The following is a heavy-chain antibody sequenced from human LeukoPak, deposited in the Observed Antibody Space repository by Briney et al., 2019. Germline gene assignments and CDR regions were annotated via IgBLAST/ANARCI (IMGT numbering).Heavy chain of an antibody. CDR1: GYTFTSYA. V-gene: IGHV1-3*01. D-gene: IGHD2-15*01. Sequence: ASVNVSCKASGYTFTSYAMHWVRQAPGQRLEWMGWINAGNGNTKYSQTFQGRVTITRDTSATSAYMELSSLRSEDTAVYYCARGLGYCSGGSCYALYYYYAMDVWGQGTTVTVSS. CDR2: INAGNGNT. J-gene: IGHJ6*02. CDR3: ARGLGYCSGGSCYALYYYYAMDV.